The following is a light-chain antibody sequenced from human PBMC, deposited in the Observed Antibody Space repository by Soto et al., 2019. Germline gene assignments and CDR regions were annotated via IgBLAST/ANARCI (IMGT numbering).Light chain of an antibody. CDR3: AAWDDSLNVRYV. CDR1: STNIGSNS. J-gene: IGLJ1*01. V-gene: IGLV1-44*01. CDR2: SNN. Sequence: QSVLTQPPSASGTPGQRVTISCSGSSTNIGSNSVNWYQQLPGSAPKILIYSNNQRPSGVPDRFSGSKSGTSASLAISGLQSEDEADYYCAAWDDSLNVRYVFVPGTKVTVL.